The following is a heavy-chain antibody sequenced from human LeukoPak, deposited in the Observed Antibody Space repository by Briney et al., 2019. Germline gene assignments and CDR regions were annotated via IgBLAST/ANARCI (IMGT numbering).Heavy chain of an antibody. CDR3: ARGYCSSTSCYKKVWYYYYYYMDV. V-gene: IGHV4-34*01. Sequence: SETLSLTCAVYGGSFSGYYWSWIRQPPGKGLEWIWEINHSGSTNYNPSLKSRVTISVDTSKHQFSLKLSSVTAADTAVYYCARGYCSSTSCYKKVWYYYYYYMDVWGKGTTVTVSS. CDR1: GGSFSGYY. J-gene: IGHJ6*03. CDR2: INHSGST. D-gene: IGHD2-2*02.